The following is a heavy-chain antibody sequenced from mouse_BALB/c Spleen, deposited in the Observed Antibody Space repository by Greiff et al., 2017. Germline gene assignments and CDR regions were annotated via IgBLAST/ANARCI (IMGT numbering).Heavy chain of an antibody. V-gene: IGHV1-9*01. D-gene: IGHD2-3*01. CDR1: GYTFSSYW. CDR2: ILPGSGST. Sequence: QVQLQQSGAELMKPGASVKISCKATGYTFSSYWIEWVKQRPGHGLEWIGEILPGSGSTNYNEKFKGKATFTADTSSNTAYMQLSSLTSEDSAVYYCSQSPSMIRFAYWGQGTLVTVSA. CDR3: SQSPSMIRFAY. J-gene: IGHJ3*01.